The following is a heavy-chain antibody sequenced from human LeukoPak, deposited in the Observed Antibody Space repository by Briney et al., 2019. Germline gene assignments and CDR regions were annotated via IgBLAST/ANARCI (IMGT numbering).Heavy chain of an antibody. Sequence: GGSLRLSCAVSRITFSNAWPSWVRQAPGKGLEWVGRIKSKAEGETKEYAASVKGRFTISRDDSRSRLYLQMSSLKTEDTAVYYCATGIVTGTSRWGQGTLVAVSS. J-gene: IGHJ4*02. V-gene: IGHV3-15*01. CDR2: IKSKAEGETK. D-gene: IGHD1-20*01. CDR3: ATGIVTGTSR. CDR1: RITFSNAW.